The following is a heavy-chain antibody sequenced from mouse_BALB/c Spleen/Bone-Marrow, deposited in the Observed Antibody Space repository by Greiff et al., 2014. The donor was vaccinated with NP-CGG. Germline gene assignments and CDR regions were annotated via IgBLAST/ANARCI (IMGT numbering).Heavy chain of an antibody. CDR1: NFSLTNYG. J-gene: IGHJ4*01. V-gene: IGHV2-2*02. CDR2: IWSGGST. D-gene: IGHD2-12*01. CDR3: ARNPIRRDAMDY. Sequence: QVHVKQSGPGLVQPSQSLSITCTVSNFSLTNYGVHWVRQSPGKGLEWLGVIWSGGSTDYNAAFISRLSIRKDNSKSQVFFKMNSLQANDTAIYYCARNPIRRDAMDYWGQGTSVTVSS.